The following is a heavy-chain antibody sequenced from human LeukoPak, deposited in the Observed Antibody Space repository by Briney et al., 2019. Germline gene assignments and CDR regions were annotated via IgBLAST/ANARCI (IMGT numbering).Heavy chain of an antibody. CDR1: GFTFSSYA. CDR3: ARALNDYSNPIDY. D-gene: IGHD4-11*01. V-gene: IGHV3-30-3*01. CDR2: ISYGGSNK. J-gene: IGHJ4*02. Sequence: PGGSLRLSCAASGFTFSSYAMHWVRQAPGKGLEWVAVISYGGSNKYYADSVKGRFTISRDNSKNTLYLQMNSLRAEDTAVYYCARALNDYSNPIDYWGQGTLVTVSS.